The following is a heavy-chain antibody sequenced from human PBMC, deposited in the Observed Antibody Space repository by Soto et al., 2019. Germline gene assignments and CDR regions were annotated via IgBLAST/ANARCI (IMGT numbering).Heavy chain of an antibody. Sequence: EVQLLESGGGLVQPGGSLRLSCAASGFTFSNYAMDWVRQAPGKGLEWVSAISNSFSDGNTHYADSVKGRFTISSDNDENTVFLEMNSLRAEATAVYYCAKVFSPEGGNYFDHWGQGTMVTVSS. CDR2: ISNSFSDGNT. J-gene: IGHJ4*02. CDR3: AKVFSPEGGNYFDH. V-gene: IGHV3-23*01. CDR1: GFTFSNYA.